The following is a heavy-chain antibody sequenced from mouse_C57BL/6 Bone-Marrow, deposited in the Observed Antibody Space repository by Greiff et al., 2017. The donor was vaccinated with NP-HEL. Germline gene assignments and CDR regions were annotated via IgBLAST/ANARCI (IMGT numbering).Heavy chain of an antibody. CDR1: GFTFSSYG. CDR2: ISSGGSYP. D-gene: IGHD1-1*01. J-gene: IGHJ2*01. V-gene: IGHV5-6*01. CDR3: ARPMGYYGSSYDFDY. Sequence: EVKLMESGGDLVKPGGSLKLSCAASGFTFSSYGMSWVRQTPDKRLEWVATISSGGSYPYYPDSVKGRFTISRDNAKNTLYLQMSSLKSEDTAMYYCARPMGYYGSSYDFDYWGQGTTLTVSS.